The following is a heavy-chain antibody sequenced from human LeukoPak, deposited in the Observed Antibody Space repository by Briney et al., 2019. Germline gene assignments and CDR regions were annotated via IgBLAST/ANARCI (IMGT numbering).Heavy chain of an antibody. Sequence: PGESLKISCKGSGCSFTSYWIGWVRQMPGKGLEWMGIIYPGDSDTRYSPSFQGQVTISADKSISTAYLQWSSLKASDTAMYYCARNYGSGSYYIPLGDWGQGTLVTVSS. V-gene: IGHV5-51*01. CDR1: GCSFTSYW. CDR3: ARNYGSGSYYIPLGD. D-gene: IGHD3-10*01. J-gene: IGHJ1*01. CDR2: IYPGDSDT.